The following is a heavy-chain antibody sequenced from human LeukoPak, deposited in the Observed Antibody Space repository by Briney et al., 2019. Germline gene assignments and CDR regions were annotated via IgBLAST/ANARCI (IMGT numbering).Heavy chain of an antibody. V-gene: IGHV3-21*01. CDR3: ARGQGSAAVAGDSDY. J-gene: IGHJ4*01. CDR1: GFTFSTYS. CDR2: ISSSSSYI. D-gene: IGHD6-19*01. Sequence: TGGSLRLSCAASGFTFSTYSMHWVRQPPGRGLEWVSSISSSSSYIYYADSVKGRFTISRDNAKNSLYLQMNSLRVEDTAAYYCARGQGSAAVAGDSDYWGQGTLVTVSS.